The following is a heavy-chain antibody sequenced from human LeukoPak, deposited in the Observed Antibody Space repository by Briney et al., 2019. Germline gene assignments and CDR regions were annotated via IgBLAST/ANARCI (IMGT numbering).Heavy chain of an antibody. CDR3: ARGAYYDILTGYYTGSFDI. CDR2: IYNSGST. CDR1: VGSISVYY. D-gene: IGHD3-9*01. J-gene: IGHJ3*02. V-gene: IGHV4-4*07. Sequence: SETLSLTCTVSVGSISVYYWSWIRQPAGKGLEWIGRIYNSGSTNYNPSLKSRVTMSVDKSKSQFSLKLSSVTAADTAVYYCARGAYYDILTGYYTGSFDIWGQGTMVTVSS.